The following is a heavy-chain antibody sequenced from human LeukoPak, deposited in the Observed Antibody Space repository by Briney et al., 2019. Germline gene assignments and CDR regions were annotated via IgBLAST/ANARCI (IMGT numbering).Heavy chain of an antibody. J-gene: IGHJ4*02. D-gene: IGHD1-26*01. CDR3: GTHVGDSGNHGSVVATYY. V-gene: IGHV5-51*01. CDR1: GYRFSDCW. Sequence: PGESLKISCKGSGYRFSDCWIGWVRQMPGKGLEWMGIIYPGDSDIRYSPSFQGQVTISADKSISIAYLQWSSLRASDTAMYYCGTHVGDSGNHGSVVATYYWGQGTLVTVSS. CDR2: IYPGDSDI.